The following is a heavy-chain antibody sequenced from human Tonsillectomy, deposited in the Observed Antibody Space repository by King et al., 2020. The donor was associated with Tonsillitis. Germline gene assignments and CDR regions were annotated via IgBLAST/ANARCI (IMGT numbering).Heavy chain of an antibody. CDR3: AKDLCSRRLKVVVAATDAFDI. D-gene: IGHD2-15*01. CDR2: ISGSGGST. Sequence: VQLVESGGGLVQPGGSLRLSCAASGFTFSSYAMSWVRQAPGKGLEWVSAISGSGGSTYYADSVKGRFTISRDNSKNTLYLQMNSLRAEDTAVYDCAKDLCSRRLKVVVAATDAFDIWGQGTMVTVSS. J-gene: IGHJ3*02. CDR1: GFTFSSYA. V-gene: IGHV3-23*04.